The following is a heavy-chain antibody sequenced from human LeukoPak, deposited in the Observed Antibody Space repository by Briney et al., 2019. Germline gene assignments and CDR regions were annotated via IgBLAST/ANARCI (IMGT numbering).Heavy chain of an antibody. D-gene: IGHD2-15*01. J-gene: IGHJ4*02. CDR1: GFTFSSYA. V-gene: IGHV3-30*04. CDR3: ARGARYCSGGSCYPGAFDC. Sequence: GGSLRLSCAASGFTFSSYAMHWVRQAPGKGLEWVAVISYDGSNKYYADSVKGRFTISRDNSKNTLYLQMNSLRAEDTAVYYCARGARYCSGGSCYPGAFDCWGQGTLVTVSS. CDR2: ISYDGSNK.